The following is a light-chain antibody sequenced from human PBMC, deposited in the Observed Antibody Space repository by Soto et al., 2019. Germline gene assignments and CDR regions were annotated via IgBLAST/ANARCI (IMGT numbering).Light chain of an antibody. CDR3: SSSTSRTTFV. J-gene: IGLJ1*01. V-gene: IGLV2-14*01. CDR2: EVS. Sequence: QSALTQPASVSGAPGQSITISCTGTNSDLNYVSWHQQHPGKAPKLMIYEVSNRPSGDSNRFSGSKSGNTASLTISGLQAEDEADYYCSSSTSRTTFVFGTGTKLTVL. CDR1: NSDLNY.